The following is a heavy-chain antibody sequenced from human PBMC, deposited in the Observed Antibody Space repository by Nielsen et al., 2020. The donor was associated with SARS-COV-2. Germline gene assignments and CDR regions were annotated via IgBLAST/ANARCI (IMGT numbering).Heavy chain of an antibody. CDR3: ARDTWLEPLGG. V-gene: IGHV1-69*13. J-gene: IGHJ4*02. Sequence: SVKVSCKASGDTFSSYAINWVRQAPGQGLEWMGGINPNFGTANYAQKFQGRVTITADVSTSTAYMELSSLRSEDTAVYYCARDTWLEPLGGWGQGTLVTVSS. CDR2: INPNFGTA. D-gene: IGHD1-14*01. CDR1: GDTFSSYA.